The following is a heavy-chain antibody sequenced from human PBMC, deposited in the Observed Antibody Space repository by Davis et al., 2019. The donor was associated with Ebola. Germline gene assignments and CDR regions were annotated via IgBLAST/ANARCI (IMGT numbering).Heavy chain of an antibody. CDR2: INPHNGNT. D-gene: IGHD1-1*01. Sequence: ASVKVSCKASGYTFTSYGISWVRQAPGQGLEWMGWINPHNGNTNYAQSVQGRVTMTTDTSTTTAYMEVGSLRSDDTAVYYCASAQFPTTSDHWGQGTLVTVSS. V-gene: IGHV1-18*04. CDR1: GYTFTSYG. CDR3: ASAQFPTTSDH. J-gene: IGHJ4*02.